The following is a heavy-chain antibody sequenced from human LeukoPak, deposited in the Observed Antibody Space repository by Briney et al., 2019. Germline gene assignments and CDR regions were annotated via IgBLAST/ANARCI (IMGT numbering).Heavy chain of an antibody. Sequence: AGGSLRLSCAASGLTFSSYAMSWVRKAPGKGLEWVSAISGSGGSTYYADSVKGRFTISRDNSKNTLYLQMNSLRAEDTAVYYCAKVPPTEYYYDSSGYLDYWGQGTLVTVSS. D-gene: IGHD3-22*01. J-gene: IGHJ4*02. CDR2: ISGSGGST. V-gene: IGHV3-23*01. CDR1: GLTFSSYA. CDR3: AKVPPTEYYYDSSGYLDY.